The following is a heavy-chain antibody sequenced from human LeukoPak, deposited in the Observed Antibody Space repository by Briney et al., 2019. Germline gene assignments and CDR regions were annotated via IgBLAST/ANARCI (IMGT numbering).Heavy chain of an antibody. CDR1: GGSISSYY. Sequence: SETLSLTCTVSGGSISSYYWSWIRQPPGKGLEWIGYIYYSGSTNYNPSLNSRVTISVDTSKNQFSLKLSSMTAADTAVYYCARSFHSSSWYFDYWGQGTLVTVSS. J-gene: IGHJ4*02. CDR3: ARSFHSSSWYFDY. V-gene: IGHV4-59*08. CDR2: IYYSGST. D-gene: IGHD6-13*01.